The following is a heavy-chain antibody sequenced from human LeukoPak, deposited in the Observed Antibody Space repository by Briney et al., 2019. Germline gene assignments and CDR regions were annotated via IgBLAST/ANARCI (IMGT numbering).Heavy chain of an antibody. V-gene: IGHV3-23*01. CDR2: ISGSGGSA. J-gene: IGHJ6*02. D-gene: IGHD6-19*01. Sequence: GGSLRLSCAASGFTFSSYAMSWVRQAPGKGLEWVSAISGSGGSAYYADSMKGRFTISRDNSKNTPYLQMNSLRAEDTAMYYCAKVRSSGWYDGMDVWGQGTTVTVSS. CDR3: AKVRSSGWYDGMDV. CDR1: GFTFSSYA.